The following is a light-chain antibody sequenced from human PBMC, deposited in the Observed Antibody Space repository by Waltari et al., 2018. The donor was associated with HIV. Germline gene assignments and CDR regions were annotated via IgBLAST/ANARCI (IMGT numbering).Light chain of an antibody. CDR3: QQYGSYPWT. CDR1: QSVTPY. V-gene: IGKV1-5*03. J-gene: IGKJ1*01. CDR2: SAS. Sequence: DIQMTQSPPSLFASLGDRVTITCRASQSVTPYLAWYQQKLGSSPKLLVYSASTLVTGVSSTFSASASVTHFTLTITDLQPDDVATYFCQQYGSYPWTFGQGT.